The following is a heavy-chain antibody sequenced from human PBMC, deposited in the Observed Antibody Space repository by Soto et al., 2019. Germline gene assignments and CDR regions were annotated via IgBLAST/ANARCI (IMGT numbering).Heavy chain of an antibody. CDR2: ISAYNGNT. Sequence: QVQLVQSGAEVKKPGASVKVSCKASGYTFTSYGISWVRQAPGQGLEWMGWISAYNGNTNYAQKLQGRVTMTTDTSTSTAYMELRSLRSDDTAVYYCARDVRYYDIFTYPRFDPWGHGTLVTVSS. CDR3: ARDVRYYDIFTYPRFDP. J-gene: IGHJ5*02. V-gene: IGHV1-18*04. CDR1: GYTFTSYG. D-gene: IGHD3-9*01.